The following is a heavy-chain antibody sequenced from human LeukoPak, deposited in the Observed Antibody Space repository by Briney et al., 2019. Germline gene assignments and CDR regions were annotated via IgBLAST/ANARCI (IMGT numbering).Heavy chain of an antibody. J-gene: IGHJ4*02. V-gene: IGHV4-39*01. Sequence: PSETLSLTCAVSGPSISSSNDYWGWVRQSPGKGLEWIGNIYSSGNTYSTPSLKSRVTMYIDTSKNQFSLKLSSVTAADTAMYYCAKSNGYGLIDYWGQGTLVTVSS. D-gene: IGHD5-12*01. CDR3: AKSNGYGLIDY. CDR1: GPSISSSNDY. CDR2: IYSSGNT.